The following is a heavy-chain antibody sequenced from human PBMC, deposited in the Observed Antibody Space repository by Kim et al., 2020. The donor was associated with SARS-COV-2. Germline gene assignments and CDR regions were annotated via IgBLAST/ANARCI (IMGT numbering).Heavy chain of an antibody. V-gene: IGHV3-11*01. CDR3: AGTSGWYESPIY. Sequence: GGSLRLSCAASGFTFSDYYMSWIRQAPGKGLEWVSYITSSGSTIYYADSVKGRFTISRDNAKNSLYLQMNSLRAEDTAVYYCAGTSGWYESPIYWGQGTLVTVSS. CDR2: ITSSGSTI. J-gene: IGHJ4*02. D-gene: IGHD6-19*01. CDR1: GFTFSDYY.